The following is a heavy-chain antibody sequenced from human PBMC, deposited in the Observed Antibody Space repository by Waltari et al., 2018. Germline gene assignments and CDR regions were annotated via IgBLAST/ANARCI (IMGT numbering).Heavy chain of an antibody. CDR1: GGSFSGYY. J-gene: IGHJ4*02. CDR2: INHNGST. CDR3: ARGRGMITFGGVIVQRFNYFDY. V-gene: IGHV4-34*01. Sequence: QVQLQQWGAGLLKPSETLSLTCAVYGGSFSGYYWSWIRQPPGKGLEWIGEINHNGSTNYHPSLKDRVTIAVDTSKIQFSLKLSSVTAADTAVYYCARGRGMITFGGVIVQRFNYFDYCGQGTLVTVSS. D-gene: IGHD3-16*02.